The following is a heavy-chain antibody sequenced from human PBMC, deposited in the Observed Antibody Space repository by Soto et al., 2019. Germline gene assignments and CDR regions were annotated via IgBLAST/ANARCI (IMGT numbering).Heavy chain of an antibody. CDR1: GASITTYY. J-gene: IGHJ5*02. Sequence: WETLSLTCSVSGASITTYYWSWIRQPPGKGLEWIGYIYYSGSTNYNPSLKSRVTISVDTSKNQFSLKLSSVTAADTAVYYCVRPPATDDLPWAYNWFDPWGQGTLVTVSS. V-gene: IGHV4-59*08. CDR3: VRPPATDDLPWAYNWFDP. D-gene: IGHD3-3*01. CDR2: IYYSGST.